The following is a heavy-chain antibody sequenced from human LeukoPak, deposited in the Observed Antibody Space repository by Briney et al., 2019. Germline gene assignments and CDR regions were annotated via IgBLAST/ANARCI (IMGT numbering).Heavy chain of an antibody. CDR2: IYYSGST. Sequence: SETLSLTCTVSGGSINNYYWSWIRQPPGKGLEWIGYIYYSGSTNYNPSLKSRVTISVDTSENQFSLKLTSVTAADTAVYYCAREYGSYYYYGMDVWGQGTTVTVSS. CDR3: AREYGSYYYYGMDV. J-gene: IGHJ6*02. D-gene: IGHD3-10*01. V-gene: IGHV4-59*12. CDR1: GGSINNYY.